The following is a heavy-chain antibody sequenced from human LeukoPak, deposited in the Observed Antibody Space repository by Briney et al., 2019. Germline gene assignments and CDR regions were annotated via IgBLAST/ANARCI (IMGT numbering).Heavy chain of an antibody. D-gene: IGHD3-10*01. CDR3: VRDFLGESGAGGY. J-gene: IGHJ4*02. V-gene: IGHV3-21*01. CDR2: ISPSGNSK. Sequence: GGSLRLCCATSTFTFSSYTMNWVRQAPGKGLEWVSSISPSGNSKYHADSVKGRFTISRDNAENSLYMQMNSLRAEDTGVYYCVRDFLGESGAGGYWGQGTLVTVSS. CDR1: TFTFSSYT.